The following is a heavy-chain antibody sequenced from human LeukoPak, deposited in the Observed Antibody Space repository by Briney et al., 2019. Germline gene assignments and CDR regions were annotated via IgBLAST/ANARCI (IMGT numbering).Heavy chain of an antibody. CDR2: INHSGST. J-gene: IGHJ5*02. Sequence: PSETLSLTCAVYGGSFSGYYWSWIRQPPGKGLEWIGEINHSGSTNYYPSLKSRVTISVDTSKNQFSLKLSSVTAADTAVYYCARGRRGWQRFNWFDPWGQGTLVTVSS. D-gene: IGHD5-12*01. CDR3: ARGRRGWQRFNWFDP. CDR1: GGSFSGYY. V-gene: IGHV4-34*01.